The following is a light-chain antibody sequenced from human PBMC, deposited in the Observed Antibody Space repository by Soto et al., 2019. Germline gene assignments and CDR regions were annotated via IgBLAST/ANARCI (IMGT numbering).Light chain of an antibody. CDR1: QSVNSY. CDR3: QQRSKWPLT. Sequence: EIVLTQSPATLSLSPGERATLSCRASQSVNSYLAWYQQKPGQAPRLLIYDASNRATGIPARFSGSGSGTDFSLTISSLEPEDPAVYYCQQRSKWPLTFGGGTKVEIK. V-gene: IGKV3-11*01. J-gene: IGKJ4*01. CDR2: DAS.